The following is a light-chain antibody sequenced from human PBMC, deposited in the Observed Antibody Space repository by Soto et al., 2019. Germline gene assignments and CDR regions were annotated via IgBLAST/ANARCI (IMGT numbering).Light chain of an antibody. CDR1: RTISTW. CDR2: DAS. V-gene: IGKV1-5*01. CDR3: QQYTNTNNPWM. J-gene: IGKJ1*01. Sequence: DIQVTQSPPTLSASVGDRVTITCRASRTISTWMAWYQQKPGKAPKLLVYDASTLQSGVASRFSGSGSGTEFTLIISGLQPDDSATYYCQQYTNTNNPWMFGQRTKVDI.